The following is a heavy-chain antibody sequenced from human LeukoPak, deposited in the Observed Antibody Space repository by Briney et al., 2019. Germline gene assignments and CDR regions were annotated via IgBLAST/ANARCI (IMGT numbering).Heavy chain of an antibody. Sequence: PGGSLRLSCAASGFTVITNGMTWVRQAPGKGLEWVSVLYSDGNTKYADSVQGRFTISRDNSKNTLYLEMNGLSPDDTAVYYCARGVEPLAANTLAYWGQGTLVTVSS. CDR3: ARGVEPLAANTLAY. J-gene: IGHJ4*02. CDR2: LYSDGNT. D-gene: IGHD1-14*01. V-gene: IGHV3-53*01. CDR1: GFTVITNG.